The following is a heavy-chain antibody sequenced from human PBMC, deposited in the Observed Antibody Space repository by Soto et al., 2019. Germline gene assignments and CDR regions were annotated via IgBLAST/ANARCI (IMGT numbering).Heavy chain of an antibody. Sequence: ASVKVSCKVSGYTLTELSMHWVRQAPGKGLEWMGGFDPEDGETIYAQKFQGRVTMTEDTSTDTAYMELSSLRSEDTAVYYCATGFLAYCGGDCYSPRFDYWGQGTLVTV. J-gene: IGHJ4*02. CDR3: ATGFLAYCGGDCYSPRFDY. V-gene: IGHV1-24*01. D-gene: IGHD2-21*02. CDR1: GYTLTELS. CDR2: FDPEDGET.